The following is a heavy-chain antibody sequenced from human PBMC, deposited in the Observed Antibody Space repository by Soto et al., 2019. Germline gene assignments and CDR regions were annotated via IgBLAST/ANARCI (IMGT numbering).Heavy chain of an antibody. CDR3: ARSDYYERNWFDP. D-gene: IGHD3-22*01. CDR1: GYTFTSYA. CDR2: INAGNGNT. J-gene: IGHJ5*02. V-gene: IGHV1-3*01. Sequence: ASLKVSCKASGYTFTSYAMHWVRQAPGQRLEWMGWINAGNGNTKYSQKFQGRVTITRDTSASTAYMELSSLRSEDTAVYYCARSDYYERNWFDPWGHGTLVTVSS.